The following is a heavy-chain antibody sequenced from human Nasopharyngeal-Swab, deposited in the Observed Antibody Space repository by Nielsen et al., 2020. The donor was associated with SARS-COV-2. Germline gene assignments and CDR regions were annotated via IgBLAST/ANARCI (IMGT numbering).Heavy chain of an antibody. CDR2: ISSSGSTI. J-gene: IGHJ4*02. V-gene: IGHV3-11*04. Sequence: GGSLRLSCAASGFTFSDYYVSWIRQAPGKGLEWVSYISSSGSTIYYADSVKGRFTISRDNVKNSLYLQMNSLRAEDTAVYYCARDSEGVAADYWGQGTLVTVSS. CDR3: ARDSEGVAADY. CDR1: GFTFSDYY. D-gene: IGHD6-19*01.